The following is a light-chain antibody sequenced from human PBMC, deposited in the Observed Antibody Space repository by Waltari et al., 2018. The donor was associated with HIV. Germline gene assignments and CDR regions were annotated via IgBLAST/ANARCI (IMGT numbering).Light chain of an antibody. V-gene: IGLV1-47*01. CDR3: AAWDDRLNLV. J-gene: IGLJ2*01. CDR1: NSNIGRNY. Sequence: QSVLTLPPSASGTPGQPATISCFVTNSNIGRNYVHWYQQLPGMAPKLLTYKTNHRPSGVPDRFSGSKSGTSASLAISGLRSEDEADYYCAAWDDRLNLVFGGGTKLTVL. CDR2: KTN.